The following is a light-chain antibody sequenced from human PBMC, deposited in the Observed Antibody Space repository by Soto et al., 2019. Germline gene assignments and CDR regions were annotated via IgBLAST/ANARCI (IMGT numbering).Light chain of an antibody. CDR3: CSYAGGYTWI. J-gene: IGLJ2*01. Sequence: QSALTQPRSVSGSPGQSVTISCTATSSNVGAYDHVSWYQQHPGKAPRLIIFDVSQRPSGVPGRFSGSKSGDSASLAISGLQAEDEAEYYCCSYAGGYTWIFGGGTKLTVL. CDR1: SSNVGAYDH. CDR2: DVS. V-gene: IGLV2-11*01.